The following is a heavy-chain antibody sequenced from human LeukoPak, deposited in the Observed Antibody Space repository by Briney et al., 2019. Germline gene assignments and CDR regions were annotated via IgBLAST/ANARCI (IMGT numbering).Heavy chain of an antibody. CDR1: GFTFSSYS. CDR2: IWYDGSNK. V-gene: IGHV3-33*08. CDR3: ARDSTVTTDYFDY. D-gene: IGHD4-17*01. Sequence: GGSLRLSCAASGFTFSSYSMHWVRQAPGKGLEWVAVIWYDGSNKYYADSVKGRFTISRDSSKNTLYLQMNSLRAEDTAVYYCARDSTVTTDYFDYWGQGTLVTVSS. J-gene: IGHJ4*02.